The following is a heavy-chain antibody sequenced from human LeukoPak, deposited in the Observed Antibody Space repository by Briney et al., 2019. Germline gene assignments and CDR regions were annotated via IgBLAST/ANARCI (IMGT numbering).Heavy chain of an antibody. CDR3: ARRLTSDTALVN. CDR2: IYCSGNT. Sequence: SETLSLTCTVAGGSIRSYYWSWIRQPPGKGLEWIGYIYCSGNTNYNPSLKSRVTISVDTSKNQFSLKLNSVTAADTAVYYCARRLTSDTALVNWGQGTLVTVSS. CDR1: GGSIRSYY. D-gene: IGHD5-18*01. V-gene: IGHV4-59*08. J-gene: IGHJ4*02.